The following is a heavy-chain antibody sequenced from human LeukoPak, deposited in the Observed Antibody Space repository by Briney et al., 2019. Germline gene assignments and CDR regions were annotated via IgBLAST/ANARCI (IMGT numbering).Heavy chain of an antibody. J-gene: IGHJ3*02. CDR1: GFTFSNFA. CDR3: AKASYSYGNDAFDI. CDR2: IRGGGAGA. V-gene: IGHV3-23*01. Sequence: GGSLRLSCAASGFTFSNFAMAWVRQVPEKGLEWVSFIRGGGAGAHYADSVRGRFTISRDNSKNTLYLEMNSLGADDTAVYYCAKASYSYGNDAFDIWGQGTKVTVSS. D-gene: IGHD3-16*02.